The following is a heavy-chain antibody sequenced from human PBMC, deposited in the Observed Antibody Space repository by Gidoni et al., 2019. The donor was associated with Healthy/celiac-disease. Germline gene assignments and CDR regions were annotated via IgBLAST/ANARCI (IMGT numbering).Heavy chain of an antibody. V-gene: IGHV4-61*02. Sequence: QVQLQESGPGVVKPSQTLYLTCTVSGGSISSGSYYWSWMRQPAGKGLEWIGRIYTSGSTHYNPSLKSRVTISVDTSKNQFSLKLSSVTAADTAVYYCASQYYYDSSGHPDAFDIWGQGTMVTVSS. J-gene: IGHJ3*02. CDR2: IYTSGST. D-gene: IGHD3-22*01. CDR1: GGSISSGSYY. CDR3: ASQYYYDSSGHPDAFDI.